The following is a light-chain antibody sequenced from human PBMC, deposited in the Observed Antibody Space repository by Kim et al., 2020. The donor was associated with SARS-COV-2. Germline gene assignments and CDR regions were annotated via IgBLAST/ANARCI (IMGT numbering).Light chain of an antibody. V-gene: IGLV3-27*01. J-gene: IGLJ3*02. CDR1: VLAKRY. CDR2: KDS. CDR3: YSAPDNYRV. Sequence: SVSPGQTARITCSGDVLAKRYARWFQQKPDQAHVLVIYKDSERPSGIPERFSGSSSGTTVTLTISGAQVEDEADYYCYSAPDNYRVFGGGTQLTVL.